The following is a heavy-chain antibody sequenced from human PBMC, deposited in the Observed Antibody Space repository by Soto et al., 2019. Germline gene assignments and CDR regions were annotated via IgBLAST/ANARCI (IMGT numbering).Heavy chain of an antibody. J-gene: IGHJ3*02. CDR1: GFTFSSYG. CDR2: IWYDGSNK. CDR3: ASDARRAVLTGDAFDI. V-gene: IGHV3-33*01. Sequence: GGSLRLSCAASGFTFSSYGMHWVRQAPGKGLEWVAVIWYDGSNKYYADSVKGRFTISRDNSKNTLYLQMNSLRAEDTAVYYCASDARRAVLTGDAFDIWGQGTMVTGSS. D-gene: IGHD3-9*01.